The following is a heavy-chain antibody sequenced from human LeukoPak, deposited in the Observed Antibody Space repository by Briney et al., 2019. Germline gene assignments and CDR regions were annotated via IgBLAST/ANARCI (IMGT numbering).Heavy chain of an antibody. CDR1: GFTFSSYE. CDR2: ISSSGSTI. V-gene: IGHV3-48*03. CDR3: ARDYYDSSGYYRLLDY. J-gene: IGHJ4*02. Sequence: GGSLGLSCAASGFTFSSYEMNWVRQAPGKGLEWVSYISSSGSTIYYADSVKGRFTVSRDNAKNSLYLQMNSLRAEDTAVYYCARDYYDSSGYYRLLDYWGQGTLVTVSS. D-gene: IGHD3-22*01.